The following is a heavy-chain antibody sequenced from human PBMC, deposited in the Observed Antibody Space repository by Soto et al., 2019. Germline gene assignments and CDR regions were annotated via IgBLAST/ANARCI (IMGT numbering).Heavy chain of an antibody. CDR2: IFHDGTA. J-gene: IGHJ4*02. D-gene: IGHD3-10*01. V-gene: IGHV4-4*02. Sequence: SETLSVTCDVSSVSVSSGKGVTSVRQTPQRGLEYIGEIFHDGTANYYPSFERRVAISVDTSKNQFSLKLTSVTAADTAIYFCARLVYDTRLNYMYFDFWGQGALVTVSS. CDR3: ARLVYDTRLNYMYFDF. CDR1: SVSVSSGKG.